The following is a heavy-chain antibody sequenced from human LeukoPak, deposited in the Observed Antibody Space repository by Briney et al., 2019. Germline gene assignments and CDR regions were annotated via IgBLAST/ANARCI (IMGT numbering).Heavy chain of an antibody. D-gene: IGHD3-3*01. CDR3: AFPYDFWSGYLDYYGMDV. J-gene: IGHJ6*02. CDR2: ISGSGGST. CDR1: GFTFSSYA. Sequence: GGSLRLSCAASGFTFSSYAMSRVRQAPGKGLEWVSAISGSGGSTYYADSVKGRFTISRDNSKNTLYLQMNSLRDEDTAVYYCAFPYDFWSGYLDYYGMDVWGRGTTVTVPS. V-gene: IGHV3-23*01.